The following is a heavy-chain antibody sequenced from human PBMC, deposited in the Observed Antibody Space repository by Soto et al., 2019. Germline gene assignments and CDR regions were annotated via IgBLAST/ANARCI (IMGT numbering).Heavy chain of an antibody. V-gene: IGHV4-34*01. CDR2: INHSGGT. CDR1: GGSFGAYY. D-gene: IGHD3-22*01. Sequence: SETLSLTFAGHGGSFGAYYWSWIRQLPGKGLEWFGEINHSGGTSYNPSLKSRVTISVDTSKSQFSLKLTSVTAADRAVYYCARGSVDTVDSSGFYEYWGKGTPVTVAS. CDR3: ARGSVDTVDSSGFYEY. J-gene: IGHJ4*02.